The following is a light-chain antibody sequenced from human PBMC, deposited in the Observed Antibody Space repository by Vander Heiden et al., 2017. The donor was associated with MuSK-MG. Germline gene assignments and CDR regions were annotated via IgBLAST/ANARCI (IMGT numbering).Light chain of an antibody. CDR3: ATTDDTLNAVV. V-gene: IGLV1-44*01. CDR2: GDD. J-gene: IGLJ2*01. Sequence: SQPPSAPGTPGQRVAVSCSGSSPNIGSSTVRWFQHLPGTAPKLLIYGDDQRPSGVPDRFSGSKSGTSASLAISGLQSEDEADYYCATTDDTLNAVVFGGGTRLTVL. CDR1: SPNIGSST.